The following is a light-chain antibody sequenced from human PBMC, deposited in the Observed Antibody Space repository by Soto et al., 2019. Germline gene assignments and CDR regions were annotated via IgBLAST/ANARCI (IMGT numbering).Light chain of an antibody. V-gene: IGKV1-9*01. CDR3: QQLNSYLPIT. CDR1: QGISSY. CDR2: AAS. J-gene: IGKJ5*01. Sequence: IQLTQSPSSLSASVGDRVTITCRASQGISSYLAWYQQKPGKAPKLLIYAASTLQSGVPSRFSGSGSGTEFTLTISILQPEDFATYYCQQLNSYLPITFGQGTRLEIK.